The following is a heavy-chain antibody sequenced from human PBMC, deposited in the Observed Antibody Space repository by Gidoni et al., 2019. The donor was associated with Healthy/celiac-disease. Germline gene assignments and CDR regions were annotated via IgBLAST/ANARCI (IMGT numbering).Heavy chain of an antibody. V-gene: IGHV3-53*01. CDR2: IYSGGST. CDR1: GFTVSSNY. J-gene: IGHJ6*02. Sequence: EVQLVESGGGLIQPGGSLRLSCAASGFTVSSNYMSWVRQAPGKGLEWVSVIYSGGSTYYADSVKGRFTISRDNSKNTLYLQMNSLRAEDTAVYYCARDRALYGSGTYGMDVWGQGTTVTVSS. D-gene: IGHD3-10*01. CDR3: ARDRALYGSGTYGMDV.